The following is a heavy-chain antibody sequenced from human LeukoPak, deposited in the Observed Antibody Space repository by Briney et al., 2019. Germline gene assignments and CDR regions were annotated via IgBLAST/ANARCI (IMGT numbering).Heavy chain of an antibody. CDR3: ARANYDFWSGYYFDY. CDR2: IYYSGST. D-gene: IGHD3-3*01. V-gene: IGHV4-61*01. J-gene: IGHJ4*02. Sequence: SETLSLTCTVSGGSVSSGSYYWSWIRQPPGKGLEWIGYIYYSGSTNYNPSLKSRVTISVDTSKNQFSLKLSSVTAADTAVYYCARANYDFWSGYYFDYWGQGTLVTVSS. CDR1: GGSVSSGSYY.